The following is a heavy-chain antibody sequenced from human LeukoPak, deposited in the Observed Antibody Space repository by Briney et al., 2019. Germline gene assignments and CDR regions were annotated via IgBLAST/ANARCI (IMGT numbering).Heavy chain of an antibody. Sequence: GGSLRLSCAASGFTISSYWMSWVRQVPGKGLESVAHIKHDGSETYYVDTVRGRFIISRDNAKNSLYLQMNGLRVEDTAVYHCARGPTDFDASDIWGHGTLVTVSS. CDR3: ARGPTDFDASDI. CDR2: IKHDGSET. CDR1: GFTISSYW. V-gene: IGHV3-7*01. J-gene: IGHJ3*02.